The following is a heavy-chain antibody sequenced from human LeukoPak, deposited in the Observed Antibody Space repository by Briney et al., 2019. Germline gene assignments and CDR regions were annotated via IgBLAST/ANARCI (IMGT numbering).Heavy chain of an antibody. J-gene: IGHJ3*02. CDR2: INPDGSDK. CDR3: ARDPAFGAFDI. V-gene: IGHV3-7*01. CDR1: GFTFSSFW. D-gene: IGHD3-10*01. Sequence: GGSLRLSCAATGFTFSSFWMTWVRQAPGKGLEWVAIINPDGSDKSYADSVRGRFTISRDNAKNFLYLHMNGLRAEDTSVYYCARDPAFGAFDIWGRGTLVTVSS.